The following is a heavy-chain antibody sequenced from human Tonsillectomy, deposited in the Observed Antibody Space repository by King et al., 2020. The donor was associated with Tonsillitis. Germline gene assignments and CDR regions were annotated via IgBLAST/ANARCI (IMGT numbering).Heavy chain of an antibody. D-gene: IGHD6-19*01. CDR2: IYPGDSDP. V-gene: IGHV5-51*01. CDR3: ARQVYSSGWYVVY. Sequence: VQLVESGAEVKKPGESLKISCKGSAHSFTSYWIAWVRQMPGKGLEWMGIIYPGDSDPRYSPSFQGQVTISADKSNSTAYLPGSSLKASDTAIYYWARQVYSSGWYVVYWGQGTLVTVSS. J-gene: IGHJ4*02. CDR1: AHSFTSYW.